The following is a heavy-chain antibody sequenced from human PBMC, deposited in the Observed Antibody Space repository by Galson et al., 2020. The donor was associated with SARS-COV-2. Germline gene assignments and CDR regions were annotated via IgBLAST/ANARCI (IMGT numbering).Heavy chain of an antibody. V-gene: IGHV5-51*01. CDR1: GYRFTSYW. D-gene: IGHD2-8*01. CDR3: ARHTADCSNGICYADYYHGLDV. CDR2: VFPGDSET. J-gene: IGHJ6*02. Sequence: GESLKISCQASGYRFTSYWIGWVRQMPGKGLEWMGIVFPGDSETRYSQSFQGQVTISADKSISTAYLQWSSLKASDTAIYYCARHTADCSNGICYADYYHGLDVWGQGTAVTVS.